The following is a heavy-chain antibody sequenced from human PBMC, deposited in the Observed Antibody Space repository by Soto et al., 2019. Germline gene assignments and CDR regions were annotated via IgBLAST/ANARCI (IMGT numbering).Heavy chain of an antibody. CDR3: VRNTWATRLDY. V-gene: IGHV3-74*01. CDR1: GFTFSSSC. Sequence: GGSLRLSCAASGFTFSSSCMHWVRQTPGKGLEWVARINGDGSSPGYADPVKGRFTLSRDNAKNKMDLQMTSLRVEDTGIYYCVRNTWATRLDYWGQGTLVTVSS. CDR2: INGDGSSP. J-gene: IGHJ4*02. D-gene: IGHD2-21*01.